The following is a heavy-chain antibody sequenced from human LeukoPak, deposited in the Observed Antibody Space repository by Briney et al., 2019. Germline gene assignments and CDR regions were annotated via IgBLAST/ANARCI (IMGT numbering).Heavy chain of an antibody. D-gene: IGHD5-18*01. CDR3: ARAGYSYGSYYFDY. Sequence: PSETLSLTCTVSGGSISSYYWSWIRQPPGKGLEWIGYIYYSGSTNYNPSLKSRVTISVDTSKNQFSLKLSSVTAADTAVYYCARAGYSYGSYYFDYWGQGTLVTVSS. CDR1: GGSISSYY. CDR2: IYYSGST. J-gene: IGHJ4*02. V-gene: IGHV4-59*01.